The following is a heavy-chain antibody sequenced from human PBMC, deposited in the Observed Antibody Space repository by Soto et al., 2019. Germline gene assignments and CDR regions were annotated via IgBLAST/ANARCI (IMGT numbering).Heavy chain of an antibody. CDR1: GFTFSSYA. J-gene: IGHJ4*02. CDR2: ISGSGGST. D-gene: IGHD5-12*01. V-gene: IGHV3-23*01. CDR3: ASPDIVATTNTYFDY. Sequence: PGGSLRLSCAASGFTFSSYAMSWVRQAPGKGLEWVSAISGSGGSTYYADSVKGRFTISRDNSKNTLYLQLNSLRAEDTAVYYCASPDIVATTNTYFDYWGQGTLVTVSS.